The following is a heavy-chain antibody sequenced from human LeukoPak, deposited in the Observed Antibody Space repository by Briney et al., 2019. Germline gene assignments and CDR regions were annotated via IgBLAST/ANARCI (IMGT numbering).Heavy chain of an antibody. CDR2: IWYDGSNK. J-gene: IGHJ4*02. V-gene: IGHV3-33*01. CDR3: ARDRGVTVTTDYFDY. Sequence: GGSQRLPCAASGFTFSSYGMHWVRQAPGKGLEWVAVIWYDGSNKYYADSVKGRFTISRDNSKNTLYLQMNSLRAEDTAVYYCARDRGVTVTTDYFDYWGQGTLVTVSS. D-gene: IGHD4-17*01. CDR1: GFTFSSYG.